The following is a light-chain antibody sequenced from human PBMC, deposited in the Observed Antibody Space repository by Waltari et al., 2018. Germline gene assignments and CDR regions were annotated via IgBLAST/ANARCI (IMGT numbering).Light chain of an antibody. Sequence: QSVLTQPPSASGTPGQRVTISCSGSSSNIGSNTVNWYQQLPGTAPKLLMYGNNQRPSGIPDRFSGSKSGTSASLAISGLQSEDEADYYCAAWDDSLDGHGVFGGGTKLTVL. V-gene: IGLV1-44*01. CDR1: SSNIGSNT. CDR2: GNN. J-gene: IGLJ3*02. CDR3: AAWDDSLDGHGV.